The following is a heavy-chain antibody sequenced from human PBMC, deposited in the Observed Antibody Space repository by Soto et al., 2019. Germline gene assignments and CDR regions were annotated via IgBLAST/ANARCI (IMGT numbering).Heavy chain of an antibody. Sequence: SGPTLVNPTQTLTLTCTFSGFSLSTSGMCVSWIRQPPGKALEWLARIDWDDDKYYSTSLKTRLTISKDTSKNQVVLRMTNMDPVDTATYYCARIRVLSRSWYLFDYWGQGTLVTVSS. CDR3: ARIRVLSRSWYLFDY. CDR2: IDWDDDK. J-gene: IGHJ4*02. CDR1: GFSLSTSGMC. V-gene: IGHV2-70*11. D-gene: IGHD6-13*01.